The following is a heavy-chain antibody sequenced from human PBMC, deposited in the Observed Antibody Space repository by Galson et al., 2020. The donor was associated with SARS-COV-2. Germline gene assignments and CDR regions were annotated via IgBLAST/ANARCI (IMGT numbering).Heavy chain of an antibody. Sequence: GGSLRLSCAASGFTFSSYSMNWVRQAPGKGLEWVSYISSSSSTIYYADSVKGRFTISRDNAKNSLYLQMNSLRAEDTAVYYCARVYGDYPSYFDYWGQGTLVTVSS. CDR3: ARVYGDYPSYFDY. V-gene: IGHV3-48*01. CDR1: GFTFSSYS. D-gene: IGHD4-17*01. CDR2: ISSSSSTI. J-gene: IGHJ4*02.